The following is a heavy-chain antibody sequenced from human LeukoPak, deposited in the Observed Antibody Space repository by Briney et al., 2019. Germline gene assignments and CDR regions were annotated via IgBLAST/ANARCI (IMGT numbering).Heavy chain of an antibody. D-gene: IGHD5-24*01. CDR1: GFTFSTND. V-gene: IGHV3-53*01. CDR3: ARGDGYNFFDY. CDR2: FYVGGAT. J-gene: IGHJ4*02. Sequence: GGSLRLSCAASGFTFSTNDMSWVRQPPGKGLEWVSVFYVGGATYYADSVKGRFTISRDNSENTLYLQMKSLRAEDTAVYYCARGDGYNFFDYWGQGTLVTVSS.